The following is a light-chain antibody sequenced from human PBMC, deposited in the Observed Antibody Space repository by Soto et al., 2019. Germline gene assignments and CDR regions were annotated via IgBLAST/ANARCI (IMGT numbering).Light chain of an antibody. CDR1: QRVGSW. CDR2: KAS. CDR3: QQYDSYPFT. V-gene: IGKV1-5*03. Sequence: DIQMTQSPSTLSPSIGDRVTITCRASQRVGSWMAWYQQKPGKAPNRLIYKASNLHSGVPSRFSGSGSGTEFSLTISSLQPDDFATYYCQQYDSYPFTFGQGTKLEIQ. J-gene: IGKJ2*01.